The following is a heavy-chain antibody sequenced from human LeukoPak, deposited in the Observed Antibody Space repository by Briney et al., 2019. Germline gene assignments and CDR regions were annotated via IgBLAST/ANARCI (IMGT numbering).Heavy chain of an antibody. D-gene: IGHD3-22*01. Sequence: PGKSLTLSCAASGFTFSSYAMSWVRQAPGKGLEWVSAISGSGGSTYYADSVKGRFTISRDNSKNTLYLQMNSLRAEDTAVYYCAKDRGYDSSGYYQPWGQGTLVTVSS. V-gene: IGHV3-23*01. CDR3: AKDRGYDSSGYYQP. CDR1: GFTFSSYA. J-gene: IGHJ5*02. CDR2: ISGSGGST.